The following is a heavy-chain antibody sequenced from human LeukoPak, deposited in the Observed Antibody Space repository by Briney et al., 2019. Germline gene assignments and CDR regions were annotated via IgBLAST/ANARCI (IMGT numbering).Heavy chain of an antibody. CDR3: AKYRTAPPYGLDV. Sequence: GSLRLSCAASGFTFSTYAMNWVRQAPGKGLEWVSGITGSGGTTWYADSVRGRFAISRDNSKNTLYLQMNSLRAEDTATYYCAKYRTAPPYGLDVWGQGTTVTVSS. J-gene: IGHJ6*02. D-gene: IGHD6-6*01. CDR1: GFTFSTYA. CDR2: ITGSGGTT. V-gene: IGHV3-23*01.